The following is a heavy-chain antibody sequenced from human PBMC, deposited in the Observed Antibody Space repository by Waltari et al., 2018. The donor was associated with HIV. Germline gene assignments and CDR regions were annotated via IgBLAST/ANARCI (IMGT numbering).Heavy chain of an antibody. CDR1: GFTLSRYA. V-gene: IGHV3-23*01. CDR3: AKEGIAGRPSVPDY. CDR2: ISGSGGST. J-gene: IGHJ4*02. D-gene: IGHD6-6*01. Sequence: EVQVLGSGGGLVQAGGSLRLSCGASGFTLSRYAMSWVRQAPGKGLEWVSVISGSGGSTYYADFVKGRFTISRDNSKNTLYLQMNSLRAEDTAVYYCAKEGIAGRPSVPDYWGQGTLVTVSS.